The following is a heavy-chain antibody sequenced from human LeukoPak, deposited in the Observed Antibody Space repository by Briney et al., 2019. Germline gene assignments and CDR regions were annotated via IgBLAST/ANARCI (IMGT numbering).Heavy chain of an antibody. CDR2: LSYDDTNE. CDR1: EFIFSRYA. Sequence: PGGSLRLSCAASEFIFSRYAMHWVRPAPGKGLEWVAILSYDDTNEYYADSVAGRFTISRDNSKNTLYLQMNSLRPDDTAVYYCARDRRDGTNLPFHFDYWGQETLVTVSS. D-gene: IGHD5-24*01. CDR3: ARDRRDGTNLPFHFDY. J-gene: IGHJ4*02. V-gene: IGHV3-30*04.